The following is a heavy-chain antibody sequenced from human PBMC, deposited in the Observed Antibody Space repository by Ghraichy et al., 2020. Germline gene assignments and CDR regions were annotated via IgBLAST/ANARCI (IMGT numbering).Heavy chain of an antibody. CDR3: ARAPIAAAGTFDY. CDR2: IYYSGST. D-gene: IGHD6-13*01. J-gene: IGHJ4*02. V-gene: IGHV4-61*01. CDR1: GGSVSSGSYY. Sequence: SETLSLTCTVSGGSVSSGSYYWSWIRQPPGKGLEWIGYIYYSGSTNYNPSLKSRVTISVDTSKNQFSLKLSSVTAADTAVYYCARAPIAAAGTFDYWGQGTLVTVSS.